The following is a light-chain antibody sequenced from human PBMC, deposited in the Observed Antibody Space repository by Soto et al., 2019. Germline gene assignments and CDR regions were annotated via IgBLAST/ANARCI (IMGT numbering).Light chain of an antibody. Sequence: DILMTQSPSALSASVGDSVTITCRASQSIHSWVAWYQQKPGKAPKLLIYDASTLEGGVSSRLGCSGAGTEFTLTISSLQPDDFATYYCQQYHTYSYSFGQGTKLEIK. J-gene: IGKJ2*01. CDR3: QQYHTYSYS. CDR1: QSIHSW. V-gene: IGKV1-5*01. CDR2: DAS.